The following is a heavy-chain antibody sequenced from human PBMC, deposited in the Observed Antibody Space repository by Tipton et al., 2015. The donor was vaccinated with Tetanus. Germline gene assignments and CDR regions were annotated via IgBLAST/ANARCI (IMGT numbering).Heavy chain of an antibody. V-gene: IGHV4-39*07. CDR3: ARGTWLYTSTYHRHWLDP. CDR2: ISYSGST. CDR1: GASISSSRRFD. J-gene: IGHJ5*02. D-gene: IGHD6-13*01. Sequence: LRLSCTVSGASISSSRRFDCGWIRQPPGKGLEWIGTISYSGSTSYSPSLKSRVTISLDTSKNEFSLTLSSVAAADTAVYYCARGTWLYTSTYHRHWLDPWGQGTLVTVSS.